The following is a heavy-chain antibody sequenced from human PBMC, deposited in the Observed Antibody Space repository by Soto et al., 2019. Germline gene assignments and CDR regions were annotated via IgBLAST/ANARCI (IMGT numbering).Heavy chain of an antibody. J-gene: IGHJ4*02. CDR2: IYHSGST. V-gene: IGHV4-4*02. CDR3: AGGGTGDLDY. Sequence: SETLSLTCAVSGASISSDKWWSWVRQPPGKGLEWIGEIYHSGSTNYIPSLKSRVSISVDTSKNQFSLKLNSVTAADTAVYYCAGGGTGDLDYWGQGALVTVSS. CDR1: GASISSDKW. D-gene: IGHD7-27*01.